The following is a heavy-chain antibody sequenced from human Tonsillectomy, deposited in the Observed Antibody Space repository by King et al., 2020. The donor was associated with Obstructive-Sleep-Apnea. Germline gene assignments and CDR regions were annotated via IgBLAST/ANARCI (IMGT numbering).Heavy chain of an antibody. Sequence: VQLVESGAEVKKPGASVKVSCKASGYTFTAYYIHWVRQAPGQGLEWMGWINHNSGGTNYAQKFQGWVTMTRDTSISTVYMELSRLRSDDTAVYYCARYYYDNSGYYGYFDYWGQGTLVTVSS. CDR1: GYTFTAYY. V-gene: IGHV1-2*04. J-gene: IGHJ4*02. CDR2: INHNSGGT. CDR3: ARYYYDNSGYYGYFDY. D-gene: IGHD3-22*01.